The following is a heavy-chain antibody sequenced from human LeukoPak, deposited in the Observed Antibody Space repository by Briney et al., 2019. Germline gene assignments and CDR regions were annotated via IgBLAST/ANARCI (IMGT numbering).Heavy chain of an antibody. V-gene: IGHV1-24*01. CDR3: AAESNYRGYDSVAFDI. Sequence: ASVKVSCKVSGYAPTELSMHWVRQAPGKGLEWMGGYDPEDGAIIYAQKFQGRATVTEDTSTDTAHMELSRLTSEDTAVYYCAAESNYRGYDSVAFDIWGQGTMVIVSS. D-gene: IGHD5-12*01. J-gene: IGHJ3*02. CDR2: YDPEDGAI. CDR1: GYAPTELS.